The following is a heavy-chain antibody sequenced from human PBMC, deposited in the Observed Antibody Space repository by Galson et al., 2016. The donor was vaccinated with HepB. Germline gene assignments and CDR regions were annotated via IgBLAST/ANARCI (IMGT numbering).Heavy chain of an antibody. CDR2: TRNRARSHTT. CDR3: TRTGLGDFDY. J-gene: IGHJ4*02. V-gene: IGHV3-72*01. CDR1: GFILSDYY. Sequence: SLRLSCAASGFILSDYYMDWVRQAPGKGLEWVGRTRNRARSHTTDYAASVKGRFIISRDNSRSLVYLQMNGLKADDTAVYYCTRTGLGDFDYWGQGTLVTVSS.